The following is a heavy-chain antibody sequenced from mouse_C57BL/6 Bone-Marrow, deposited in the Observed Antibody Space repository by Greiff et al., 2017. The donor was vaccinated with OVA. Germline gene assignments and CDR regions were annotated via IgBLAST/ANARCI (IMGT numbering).Heavy chain of an antibody. CDR1: GYTFTSYW. Sequence: VQLQQPGAELVKPGASVKMSCKASGYTFTSYWITWVKQRPGQGLEWIGDIYPGSGSTNYNEKFKSKATLTVDTSSSTAYMPLSSLTSEHSAVYSSAGDYGGAWFADWGKVILVTVAA. CDR2: IYPGSGST. V-gene: IGHV1-55*01. D-gene: IGHD1-1*02. J-gene: IGHJ3*01. CDR3: AGDYGGAWFAD.